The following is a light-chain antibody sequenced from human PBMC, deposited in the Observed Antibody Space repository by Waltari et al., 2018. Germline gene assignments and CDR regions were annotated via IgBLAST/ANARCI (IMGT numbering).Light chain of an antibody. Sequence: EIVLMQSPATLSLSPGDRAALSCGASQSVSSNYVAWYQQKPGLAPRLLIFDAFTRATGIPDRFRGSGSGTDFTLTITRLEPEDSAVYYCQQYGNSPRTFGQGTKVEIK. V-gene: IGKV3D-20*01. CDR3: QQYGNSPRT. CDR1: QSVSSNY. CDR2: DAF. J-gene: IGKJ1*01.